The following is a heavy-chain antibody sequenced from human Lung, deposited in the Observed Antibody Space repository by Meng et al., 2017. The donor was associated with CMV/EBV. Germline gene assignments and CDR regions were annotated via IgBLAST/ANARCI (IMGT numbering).Heavy chain of an antibody. V-gene: IGHV1-46*01. J-gene: IGHJ6*01. Sequence: SVXVSXXASGYTFTSYNMHWVRQAPGQGLEWMGMINPSDRWTTYAQRFQGRVTMTTDTSTSTVYMELSSLRSDDTAVYYCARAGVLPSDPTANRYYGLDVWGQGNXV. D-gene: IGHD1-14*01. CDR2: INPSDRWT. CDR3: ARAGVLPSDPTANRYYGLDV. CDR1: GYTFTSYN.